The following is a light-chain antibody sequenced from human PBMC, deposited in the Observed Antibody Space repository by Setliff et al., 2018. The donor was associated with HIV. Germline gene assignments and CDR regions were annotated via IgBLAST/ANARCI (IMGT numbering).Light chain of an antibody. V-gene: IGLV2-18*02. CDR2: EVS. CDR1: TSDIGHYNR. CDR3: SSYTTGITVV. J-gene: IGLJ1*01. Sequence: QSALAQPPYVSGAPGQSVTISCTGSTSDIGHYNRVSWYQQPPGAAPKLIMYEVSHRPSGVPDRFSGSKSGSTASLTISGLQPEDEADYYCSSYTTGITVVFGTGTKGTVL.